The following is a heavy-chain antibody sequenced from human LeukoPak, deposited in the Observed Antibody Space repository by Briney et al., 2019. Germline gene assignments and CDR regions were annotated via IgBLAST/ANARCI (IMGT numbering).Heavy chain of an antibody. V-gene: IGHV3-23*01. CDR2: IFPSGGEI. D-gene: IGHD2-8*02. CDR1: GFTFSTFA. Sequence: GGSLRLSCAASGFTFSTFAMIWVRQPPGKGLEWVSSIFPSGGEIHYADSVRGRFTISRDNSKSTLSLQMNSLRAEDTAIYYCATYRQVLLPFESWGQGTLVTASS. CDR3: ATYRQVLLPFES. J-gene: IGHJ4*02.